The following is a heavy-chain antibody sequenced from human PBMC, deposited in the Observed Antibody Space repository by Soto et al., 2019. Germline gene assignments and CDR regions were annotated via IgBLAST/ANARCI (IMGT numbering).Heavy chain of an antibody. CDR2: ISYDGSNK. J-gene: IGHJ6*02. CDR1: GFTFSSYG. CDR3: ARDWLDTYYYDSSGYYSPTQGMDV. Sequence: PGGSLRLSCAASGFTFSSYGMHWVRQAPGKGLEWVAVISYDGSNKYYADSVKGRFTISRDNSKNTLYLQMNSLRAEDTAVYYCARDWLDTYYYDSSGYYSPTQGMDVWGQGTTVTVSS. D-gene: IGHD3-22*01. V-gene: IGHV3-30*03.